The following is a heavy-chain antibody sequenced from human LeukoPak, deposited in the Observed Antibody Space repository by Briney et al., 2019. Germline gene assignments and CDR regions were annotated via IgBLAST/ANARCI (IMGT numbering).Heavy chain of an antibody. J-gene: IGHJ4*02. CDR1: GFTFSSYA. D-gene: IGHD2-21*02. CDR3: AKDFVVVPGNVNYFDS. CDR2: ISGSGGST. V-gene: IGHV3-23*01. Sequence: PGGSLRLSCAASGFTFSSYAMSWVRQAPGKGLEWVSAISGSGGSTYYADSVKGRFTVSRDNSKNTLYVQMKSLRAEDTAVYYCAKDFVVVPGNVNYFDSWGQGTLVTVSS.